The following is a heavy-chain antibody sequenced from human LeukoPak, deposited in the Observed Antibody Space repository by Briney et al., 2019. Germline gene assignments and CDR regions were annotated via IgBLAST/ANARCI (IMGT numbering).Heavy chain of an antibody. CDR1: GGSISSSNW. D-gene: IGHD6-13*01. CDR2: IYHSGST. CDR3: ARHHDNIAAAGTAYYYYYYMDV. Sequence: SGTLSLTCAVSGGSISSSNWWSWVRQPPGKGLEWIGEIYHSGSTNYNPSLKSRVTISVDKSKNQFSLKLSSMTAADTAVYYCARHHDNIAAAGTAYYYYYYMDVWGKGTTVTISS. J-gene: IGHJ6*03. V-gene: IGHV4-4*02.